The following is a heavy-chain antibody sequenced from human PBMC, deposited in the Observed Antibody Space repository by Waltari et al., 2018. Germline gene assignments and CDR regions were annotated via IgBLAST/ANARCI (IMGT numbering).Heavy chain of an antibody. CDR3: AGGDLGAPYWYFDL. V-gene: IGHV1-69*06. Sequence: QVQLVQSGAEVKKPGSSVKVSCKASGGTFSSYAISWVRQAPGQGLEWMGGIMPIFGTANYAQKFQGRVTITADKSTSTAYMELSSLRSEDTAVYYCAGGDLGAPYWYFDLWGRGTLVTVSS. D-gene: IGHD1-26*01. J-gene: IGHJ2*01. CDR1: GGTFSSYA. CDR2: IMPIFGTA.